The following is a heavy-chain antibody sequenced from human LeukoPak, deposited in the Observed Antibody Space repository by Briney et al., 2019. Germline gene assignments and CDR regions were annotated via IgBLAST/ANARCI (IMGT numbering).Heavy chain of an antibody. CDR3: AREDYDSNGYYFSWFDP. Sequence: ASVKVSCKASGYTFTSYYMHWVRQAPGQGLEWMGIIDPSGGSTSYAQKFQGRVTRTRDTSTSTVYMELSSLRSEDTAVYYCAREDYDSNGYYFSWFDPWGQGTLVTVSS. V-gene: IGHV1-46*01. CDR1: GYTFTSYY. D-gene: IGHD3-22*01. J-gene: IGHJ5*02. CDR2: IDPSGGST.